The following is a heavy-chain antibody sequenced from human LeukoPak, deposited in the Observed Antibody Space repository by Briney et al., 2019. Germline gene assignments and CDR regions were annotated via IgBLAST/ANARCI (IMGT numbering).Heavy chain of an antibody. Sequence: SETLSLTCTVSGGSISSSSYYWGWIRQPPGKGLEWIGSIYYSGSTYYNPSLKSRVTISVDTSKNQFSLKLSSVTAADTAVYYCVGGPRSVAGDYWGQGTLVTVSS. CDR3: VGGPRSVAGDY. J-gene: IGHJ4*02. V-gene: IGHV4-39*07. D-gene: IGHD6-19*01. CDR2: IYYSGST. CDR1: GGSISSSSYY.